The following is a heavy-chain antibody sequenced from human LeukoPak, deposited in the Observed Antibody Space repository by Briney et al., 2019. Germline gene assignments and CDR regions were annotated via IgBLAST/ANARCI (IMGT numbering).Heavy chain of an antibody. CDR1: GYTFTSYA. D-gene: IGHD3-22*01. Sequence: ASVKVSCKASGYTFTSYAMNWVRQAPGQGLEWMGWINTNTGNPTYAQGFTGRFVFSLDTSVSTACLQISSLKAEDTAVYYCARARYYDSSGYLDAFDIWGQGTMVAVSS. J-gene: IGHJ3*02. V-gene: IGHV7-4-1*02. CDR3: ARARYYDSSGYLDAFDI. CDR2: INTNTGNP.